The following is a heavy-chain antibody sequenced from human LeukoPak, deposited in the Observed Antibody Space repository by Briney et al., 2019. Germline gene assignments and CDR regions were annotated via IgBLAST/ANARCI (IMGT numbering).Heavy chain of an antibody. Sequence: GGSLRLSCAASGFTFNNYWMSWVRQAPGKGLEWVANIKQDGSEKYYVDSVKGRFTISRDNAKNSLYLQMNSLRAEDTAVYYCARGGYSCGTFDYWGQGTLVTVSS. CDR1: GFTFNNYW. J-gene: IGHJ4*02. CDR3: ARGGYSCGTFDY. CDR2: IKQDGSEK. D-gene: IGHD5-18*01. V-gene: IGHV3-7*01.